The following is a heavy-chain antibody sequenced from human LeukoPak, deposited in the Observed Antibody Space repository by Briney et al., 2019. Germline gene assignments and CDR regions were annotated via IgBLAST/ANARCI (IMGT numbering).Heavy chain of an antibody. CDR3: ARDLRGGYCSSTSCTPYGMDV. D-gene: IGHD2-2*01. J-gene: IGHJ6*02. Sequence: SQTLSLTCTVSGGSISSGGYYWSWIRQHPGKSLEWIGYICNSGSTYYNPSLKSRVTISVDTSKNQFSLKLSSVTAADTAVYYCARDLRGGYCSSTSCTPYGMDVWGQGTTVTVSS. V-gene: IGHV4-31*03. CDR1: GGSISSGGYY. CDR2: ICNSGST.